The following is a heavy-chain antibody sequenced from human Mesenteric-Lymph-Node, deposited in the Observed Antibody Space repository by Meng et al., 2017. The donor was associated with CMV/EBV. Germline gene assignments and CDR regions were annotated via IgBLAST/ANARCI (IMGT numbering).Heavy chain of an antibody. CDR1: GLTVNIIY. CDR2: THSGDGST. J-gene: IGHJ4*02. Sequence: GESLKISCAASGLTVNIIYMAWVRQAPGKGLEWVSLTHSGDGSTYHADSVKGRFTISRDNSKNTVYLQMNSLRAEDTAVYYCAKAHSSSWLPYFDYWGQGTLVTVSS. D-gene: IGHD6-13*01. CDR3: AKAHSSSWLPYFDY. V-gene: IGHV3-23*03.